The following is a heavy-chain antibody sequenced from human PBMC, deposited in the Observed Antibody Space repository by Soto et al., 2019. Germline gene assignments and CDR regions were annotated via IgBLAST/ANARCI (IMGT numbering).Heavy chain of an antibody. Sequence: SVKRSCKASGYTFTSYGISWVRQAPGQGLEWMGWISAYNGTTYYADSVKGRFTISRDNSKNTLYLQMNSLRVEDTAVYYCARNGWGMATVGMWGPGTLVNVSS. CDR3: ARNGWGMATVGM. D-gene: IGHD4-4*01. V-gene: IGHV1-18*01. CDR1: GYTFTSYG. J-gene: IGHJ4*02. CDR2: ISAYNGTT.